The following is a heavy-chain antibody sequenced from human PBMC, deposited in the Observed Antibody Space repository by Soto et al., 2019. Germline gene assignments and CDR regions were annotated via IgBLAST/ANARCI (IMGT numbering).Heavy chain of an antibody. CDR3: TTSHPVVAANPDYYYYMDV. J-gene: IGHJ6*03. CDR2: IKSKTDGGTT. D-gene: IGHD2-15*01. V-gene: IGHV3-15*01. Sequence: EVQLVESGGGLVKPGGSLRLSCAASGFTFSNAWMSWVRQAPGKGLEWVGRIKSKTDGGTTDYAAPVKGRFTISRDDSKNKLYLQMNSLKTEDTAVYYCTTSHPVVAANPDYYYYMDVWGKGTTVTVSS. CDR1: GFTFSNAW.